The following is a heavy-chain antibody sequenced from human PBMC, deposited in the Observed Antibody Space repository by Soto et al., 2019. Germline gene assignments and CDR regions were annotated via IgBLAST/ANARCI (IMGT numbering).Heavy chain of an antibody. Sequence: PGGSLRLSCAASGFTFSTYAMNWVRQAPGKGLEWVSGITASGGTTYYADSVKGRFTISRDSSKNTLSLQMNSLRAEDTAVYYCAKGRSSWVSHFDYWGQGTLVTVSS. CDR2: ITASGGTT. J-gene: IGHJ4*02. V-gene: IGHV3-23*01. CDR1: GFTFSTYA. D-gene: IGHD6-13*01. CDR3: AKGRSSWVSHFDY.